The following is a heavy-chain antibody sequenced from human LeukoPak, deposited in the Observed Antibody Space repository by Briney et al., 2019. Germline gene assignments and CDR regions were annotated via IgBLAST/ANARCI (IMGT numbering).Heavy chain of an antibody. J-gene: IGHJ4*02. CDR3: ARDLVDYDSSGYFPGFDY. CDR2: ISYDGSNK. D-gene: IGHD3-22*01. V-gene: IGHV3-30-3*01. CDR1: GFTFSSYA. Sequence: GGSLRLSCAASGFTFSSYAMHRVRQAPGKGLEWVAVISYDGSNKYYADTVKGRFTISRDNSKNTLYLQMNSLRAEDTAVYYCARDLVDYDSSGYFPGFDYWGQGTLVTVSS.